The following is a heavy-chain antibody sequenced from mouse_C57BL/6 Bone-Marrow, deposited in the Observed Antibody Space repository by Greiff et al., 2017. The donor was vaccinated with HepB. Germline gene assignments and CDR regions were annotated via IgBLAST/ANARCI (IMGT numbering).Heavy chain of an antibody. V-gene: IGHV2-2*01. CDR3: ARLFIPFAY. J-gene: IGHJ3*01. D-gene: IGHD1-1*01. Sequence: VKVEESGPGLVQPSQSLSITCTVSGFSLTSYGVHWVRQSPGKGLEWLGVIWSGGSTDYNAAFISRLSISKDNSKSQVFFKMNSLQADDTAIYYCARLFIPFAYWGQGTLVTVSA. CDR1: GFSLTSYG. CDR2: IWSGGST.